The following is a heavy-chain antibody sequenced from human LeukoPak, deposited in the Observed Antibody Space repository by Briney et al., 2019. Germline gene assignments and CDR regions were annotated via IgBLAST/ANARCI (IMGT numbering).Heavy chain of an antibody. Sequence: SVKVSCKASGGTFSSYAISWVRQAPGQGLEWMGGIIPIFGTANYAQKFQGRVTITADESTSTAYMELSSLRSEDTAVYYCARDFATHSSSWYSWFDPWGQGTLVTVSS. D-gene: IGHD6-13*01. CDR1: GGTFSSYA. CDR2: IIPIFGTA. V-gene: IGHV1-69*13. CDR3: ARDFATHSSSWYSWFDP. J-gene: IGHJ5*02.